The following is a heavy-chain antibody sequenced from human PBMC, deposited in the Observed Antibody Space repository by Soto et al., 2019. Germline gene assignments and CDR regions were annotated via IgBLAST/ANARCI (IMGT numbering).Heavy chain of an antibody. V-gene: IGHV4-31*03. Sequence: QVQLQESGPGLVKPSQTLSLTCTVSGGSISSGGYYWSWIRQHPGKGLAWIGYIYSSGSTYYNPSLKSRVTMSVDTSKNQFSLKLSSVTAADTAVYYCARGHYDILTGYSPEIDYWGQGTLVTVSS. CDR2: IYSSGST. CDR1: GGSISSGGYY. D-gene: IGHD3-9*01. CDR3: ARGHYDILTGYSPEIDY. J-gene: IGHJ4*02.